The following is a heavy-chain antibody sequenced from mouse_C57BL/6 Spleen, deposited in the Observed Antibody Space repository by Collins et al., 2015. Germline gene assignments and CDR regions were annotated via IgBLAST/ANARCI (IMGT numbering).Heavy chain of an antibody. CDR1: GFTFSSFG. Sequence: DVQLVESGGGLVQPGGSRKLSCAASGFTFSSFGMHWVRQAPEKGLEWVAYISGGSSTIYYADTVKGRFTISRDNPKNTLFLQMTSLRSEDTAMYYCARRLGGNAMDYWGQGTSVTVSS. CDR2: ISGGSSTI. D-gene: IGHD3-2*02. J-gene: IGHJ4*01. CDR3: ARRLGGNAMDY. V-gene: IGHV5-17*02.